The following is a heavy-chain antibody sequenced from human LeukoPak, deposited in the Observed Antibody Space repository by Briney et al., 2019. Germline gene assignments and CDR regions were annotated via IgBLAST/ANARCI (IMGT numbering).Heavy chain of an antibody. CDR3: ARDSGYSAFDY. Sequence: GGSLRLSCAASGFAFSSSWVAWVRQAPGKGLEWVANMNPDGSTKNYVDSVRGRFTISRDNAKNSLYLQMNSLRADDTAVYYCARDSGYSAFDYWGQGTLVTVSS. D-gene: IGHD5-12*01. J-gene: IGHJ4*02. CDR1: GFAFSSSW. V-gene: IGHV3-7*05. CDR2: MNPDGSTK.